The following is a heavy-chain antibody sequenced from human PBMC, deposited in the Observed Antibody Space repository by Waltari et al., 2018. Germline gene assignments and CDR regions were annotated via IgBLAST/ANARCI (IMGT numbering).Heavy chain of an antibody. D-gene: IGHD2-21*02. CDR2: SRNKRNSYIT. CDR3: ARWVDGACDH. V-gene: IGHV3-72*01. Sequence: EVHLVDSGGGLVQPGGSLRLPCAASGFPFSGHYMDWVRQAPGKGLEWIGRSRNKRNSYITEYAASVKGRFTISRDDPKNSLYLQMNSLKTEDTAVYYCARWVDGACDHWGQGTLVTVSS. J-gene: IGHJ4*02. CDR1: GFPFSGHY.